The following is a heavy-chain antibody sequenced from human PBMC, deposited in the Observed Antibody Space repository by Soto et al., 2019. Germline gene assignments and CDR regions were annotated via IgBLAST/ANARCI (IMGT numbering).Heavy chain of an antibody. D-gene: IGHD3-16*01. CDR3: AKSRSLFGVSSFDS. CDR2: VNPDATAT. V-gene: IGHV3-23*01. J-gene: IGHJ4*02. CDR1: GFTFSNYG. Sequence: GGSLRLSCAGSGFTFSNYGMSWVRQAPGKGLEWVSVVNPDATATNYADSVKGRLTISRDNSRNTLHLQMSGLRADDAAVYYCAKSRSLFGVSSFDSWGQGVLVTVSS.